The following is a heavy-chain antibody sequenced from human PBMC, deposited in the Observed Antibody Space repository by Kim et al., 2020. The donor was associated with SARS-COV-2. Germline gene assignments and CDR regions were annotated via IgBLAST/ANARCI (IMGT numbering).Heavy chain of an antibody. J-gene: IGHJ4*02. V-gene: IGHV3-21*01. Sequence: ADTVRGPFTISRDNVKHSLYQQMNSQRAEDTAVYYCARALAAAGTFDYWGQGTLVTVS. CDR3: ARALAAAGTFDY. D-gene: IGHD6-13*01.